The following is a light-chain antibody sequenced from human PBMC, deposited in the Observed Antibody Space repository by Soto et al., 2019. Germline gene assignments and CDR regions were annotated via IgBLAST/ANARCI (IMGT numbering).Light chain of an antibody. CDR1: QSVSNNY. Sequence: EIVLTQSPGTLSLSPGERATLSCRTSQSVSNNYLAWYQQKPGQAPRLLIYGASSRATGIPDRVSGSGSGTDFTLSISRLEHEDFAVYYCQQYSSLWTFGQGTKVEIK. J-gene: IGKJ1*01. CDR3: QQYSSLWT. CDR2: GAS. V-gene: IGKV3-20*01.